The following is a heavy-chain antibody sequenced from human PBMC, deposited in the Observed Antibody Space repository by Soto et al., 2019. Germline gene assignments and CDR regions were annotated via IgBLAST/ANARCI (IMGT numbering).Heavy chain of an antibody. D-gene: IGHD6-13*01. CDR1: GFTFSNYG. J-gene: IGHJ6*02. Sequence: QVQLVESGGGVVQPGRSLRLSCAASGFTFSNYGMHWVRQAPGKGLEWVAVISYDGSNKYYADSVKGRFTISRDNSKNTLYLQMNSLRAEDTAVYYCAKALGGAAVGWRGYYYYGMDVWGQGTTVTVSS. CDR2: ISYDGSNK. CDR3: AKALGGAAVGWRGYYYYGMDV. V-gene: IGHV3-30*18.